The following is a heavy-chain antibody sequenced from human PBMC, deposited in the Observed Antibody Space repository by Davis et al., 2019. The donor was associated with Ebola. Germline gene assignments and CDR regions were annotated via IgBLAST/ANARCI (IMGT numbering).Heavy chain of an antibody. J-gene: IGHJ6*02. CDR1: GFTFSWYW. Sequence: GESLNISCAASGFTFSWYWMHWVRQAPGKGLVWVAHISSHGIITTYADYVKGPFTISRDDAKNTLYLQMDSLRADDTAVYYCARRLLQLQRSTLDAWGQGTTVTVSS. D-gene: IGHD1-1*01. CDR2: ISSHGIIT. V-gene: IGHV3-74*01. CDR3: ARRLLQLQRSTLDA.